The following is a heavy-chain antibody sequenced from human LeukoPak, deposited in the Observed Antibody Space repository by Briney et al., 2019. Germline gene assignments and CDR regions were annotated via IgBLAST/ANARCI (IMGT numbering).Heavy chain of an antibody. CDR2: INHSGST. V-gene: IGHV4-34*01. CDR3: ARAGCFFFGGGGCANYNYGRDV. CDR1: GGSFSGYY. D-gene: IGHD3-16*01. J-gene: IGHJ6*04. Sequence: SETLSLTCAVYGGSFSGYYWSWIRQPPGKGLEWIGEINHSGSTNYNPSLKSRVTISVDTSKNQFSLKLSSVTAADTAVYYCARAGCFFFGGGGCANYNYGRDVGAKGTTATVP.